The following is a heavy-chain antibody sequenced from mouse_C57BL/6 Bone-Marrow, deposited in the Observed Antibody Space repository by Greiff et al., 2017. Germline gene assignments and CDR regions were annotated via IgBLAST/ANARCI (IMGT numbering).Heavy chain of an antibody. CDR1: GYTFTGYW. V-gene: IGHV1-9*01. CDR3: ARLYYSNYGRPYSYFDV. J-gene: IGHJ1*03. Sequence: VQLQQSGAELMKPGASVKLSCKATGYTFTGYWIEWVKQRPGHGLEWIGEILPGSGSTNYNEKFKGKATFTADTSSNTAYMQLSSLKTEDSDIYYCARLYYSNYGRPYSYFDVWGTGTTVTVSS. D-gene: IGHD2-5*01. CDR2: ILPGSGST.